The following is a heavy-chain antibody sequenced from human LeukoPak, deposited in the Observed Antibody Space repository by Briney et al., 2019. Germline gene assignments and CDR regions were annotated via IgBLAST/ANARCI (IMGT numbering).Heavy chain of an antibody. CDR2: IRYDGTNK. Sequence: GGSLRLSCAASGFTFSSYGIHWVRQAPGKGLEWVTFIRYDGTNKYYADSVKGRFTISRDNSKNTLHLQMNRLRAEDTAVYYCAKDQGTLFGYFDYWGQGTLVTVSS. D-gene: IGHD3-10*02. V-gene: IGHV3-30*02. CDR1: GFTFSSYG. CDR3: AKDQGTLFGYFDY. J-gene: IGHJ4*02.